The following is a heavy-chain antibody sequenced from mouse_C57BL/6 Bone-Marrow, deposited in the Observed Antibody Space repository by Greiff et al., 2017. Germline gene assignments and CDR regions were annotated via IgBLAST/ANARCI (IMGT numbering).Heavy chain of an antibody. CDR1: GFTFSSYA. CDR2: ISDGGSYT. CDR3: ARGCYDYDEGFDY. D-gene: IGHD2-4*01. Sequence: EVQLVESGGGLVKPGGSLKLSCAASGFTFSSYAMSWVRQTPEKRLEWVATISDGGSYTYYPDNVKGRFTISRDNAKNNLYLQMSHLKAEDTAMYYCARGCYDYDEGFDYWGQGTTLTVSS. J-gene: IGHJ2*01. V-gene: IGHV5-4*01.